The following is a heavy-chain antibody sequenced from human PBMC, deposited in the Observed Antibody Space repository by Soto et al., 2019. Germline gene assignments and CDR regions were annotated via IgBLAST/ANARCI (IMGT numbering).Heavy chain of an antibody. CDR1: GGSISSYY. CDR3: ARESGQQLHY. V-gene: IGHV4-59*01. J-gene: IGHJ4*02. Sequence: PSETLSLTCTVSGGSISSYYWSWIRQPPGKGLEWIGYIYYSGSTNYNPPLKSRVTISVDTSKNQFSLKLSSVTAADTAVYYCARESGQQLHYWGQGTLVTVSS. CDR2: IYYSGST. D-gene: IGHD6-13*01.